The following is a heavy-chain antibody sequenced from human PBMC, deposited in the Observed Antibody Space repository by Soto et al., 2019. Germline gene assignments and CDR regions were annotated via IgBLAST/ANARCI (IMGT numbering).Heavy chain of an antibody. Sequence: SETLSLTCTVSGGSINSSTYYWGWIRQPPGKGLEWIGSICNSGSTYNNPSLKSRVTISVDTSKNQFSLKLSSVTAADTAVYYCARQVTLYSNFDYWGQGTLVTVSS. V-gene: IGHV4-39*01. CDR1: GGSINSSTYY. D-gene: IGHD4-4*01. J-gene: IGHJ4*02. CDR3: ARQVTLYSNFDY. CDR2: ICNSGST.